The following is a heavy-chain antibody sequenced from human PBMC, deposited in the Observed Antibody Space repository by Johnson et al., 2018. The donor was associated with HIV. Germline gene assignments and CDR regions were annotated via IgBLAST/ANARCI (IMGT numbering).Heavy chain of an antibody. Sequence: VQLVESGGGLVQPGGSLRLSCAASGFTFSSYAMSWVRQAPGKGLEWVSAISVIGGSTYYADSVKGRFTISRDTSKNTLYLQMNSLRAEETAVYYCAKDLLGDYPGNAFDIWGQGTMVTVSS. CDR2: ISVIGGST. J-gene: IGHJ3*02. CDR1: GFTFSSYA. D-gene: IGHD4-17*01. CDR3: AKDLLGDYPGNAFDI. V-gene: IGHV3-23*04.